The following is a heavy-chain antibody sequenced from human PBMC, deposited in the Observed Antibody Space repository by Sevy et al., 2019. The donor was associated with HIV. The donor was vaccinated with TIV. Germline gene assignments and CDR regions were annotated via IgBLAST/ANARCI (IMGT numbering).Heavy chain of an antibody. CDR1: GFTFSSYT. CDR2: ISSSSSRL. D-gene: IGHD6-25*01. V-gene: IGHV3-21*01. J-gene: IGHJ4*02. Sequence: GGSLRLSCAASGFTFSSYTMNWVRQAPGKGLEWVASISSSSSRLYYADSLKGRFTISRDNAKNSLYLQMNSLRAEDTAVYYCARDKSATAVDYWGQGTLVTVSS. CDR3: ARDKSATAVDY.